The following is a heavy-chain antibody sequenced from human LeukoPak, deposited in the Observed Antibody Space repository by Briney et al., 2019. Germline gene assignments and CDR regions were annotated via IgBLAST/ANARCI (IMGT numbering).Heavy chain of an antibody. V-gene: IGHV3-30-3*01. CDR2: ISYDGSNK. Sequence: GGSLRLSCAASGFTFSNYAMHWVRQAPGKGLEWVAVISYDGSNKYYADSVKGRFTISRDNSKNTLYLQMNSLRAEDTAVYYCARLPRKASGLGRDYWGQGTLVTVSS. J-gene: IGHJ4*02. D-gene: IGHD5-12*01. CDR1: GFTFSNYA. CDR3: ARLPRKASGLGRDY.